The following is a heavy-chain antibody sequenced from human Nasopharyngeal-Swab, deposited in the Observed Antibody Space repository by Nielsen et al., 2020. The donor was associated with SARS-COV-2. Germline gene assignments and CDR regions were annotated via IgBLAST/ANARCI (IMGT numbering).Heavy chain of an antibody. CDR1: GFTFSTA. CDR3: AREYGTNWQHHFDY. CDR2: IGGSGVKI. V-gene: IGHV3-23*01. Sequence: GESLKISCAASGFTFSTAMSWVRQAPGKGLECVSGIGGSGVKIYYAESVKGRFTISRDNSKNTLYLQMNSLGAEDTAVYYCAREYGTNWQHHFDYWGQGIPVTVSS. J-gene: IGHJ4*02. D-gene: IGHD7-27*01.